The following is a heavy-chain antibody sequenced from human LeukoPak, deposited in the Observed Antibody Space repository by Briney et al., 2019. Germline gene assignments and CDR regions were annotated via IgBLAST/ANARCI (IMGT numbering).Heavy chain of an antibody. J-gene: IGHJ4*02. CDR1: GGSISTRNHY. D-gene: IGHD2-15*01. V-gene: IGHV4-39*07. CDR2: IYYSGST. Sequence: SETLSLTCNVSGGSISTRNHYWGWIRHPPGTGLEWIGRIYYSGSTYYNPSLKSRLTISDDTSQNQFSLKLSSVTAADTAGYFCARDRPKGYCSGGSCYTLNDYWGQGTLVTVSS. CDR3: ARDRPKGYCSGGSCYTLNDY.